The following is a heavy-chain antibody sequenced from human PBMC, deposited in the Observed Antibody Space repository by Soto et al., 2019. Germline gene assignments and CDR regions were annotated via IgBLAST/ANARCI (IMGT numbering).Heavy chain of an antibody. CDR1: GFIFSNFA. CDR3: AKSVYGSGWPD. V-gene: IGHV3-23*01. D-gene: IGHD6-19*01. CDR2: IGNSGTST. J-gene: IGHJ4*02. Sequence: EVQLLESGGGLVQPGGSLRLSCAASGFIFSNFAMNWVRQAPGEGPEWVSGIGNSGTSTNYADSLRGRFTISRDNLKNTLYLQMNNLRAEDTAIYYCAKSVYGSGWPDWGQGTLVTVSS.